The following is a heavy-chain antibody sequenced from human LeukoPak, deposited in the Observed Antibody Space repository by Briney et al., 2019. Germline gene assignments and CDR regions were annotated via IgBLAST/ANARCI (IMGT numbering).Heavy chain of an antibody. D-gene: IGHD3-16*01. V-gene: IGHV3-30*14. CDR1: GFTFSSYT. Sequence: PGGALTLSCAASGFTFSSYTMHWVRQTPGKGLEWVAVISDDGHGRVQYYADSVKGRFTISRDNSKNTLYLQMNSLRPEDTAVYFCARDHWGRITTGGYFEYWGQGTLVTVSS. CDR2: ISDDGHGRVQ. J-gene: IGHJ4*02. CDR3: ARDHWGRITTGGYFEY.